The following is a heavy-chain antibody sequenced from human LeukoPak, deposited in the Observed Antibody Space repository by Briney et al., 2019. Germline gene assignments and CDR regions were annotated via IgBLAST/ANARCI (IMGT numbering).Heavy chain of an antibody. CDR2: ISGGGGTT. CDR1: GFTFSSYA. D-gene: IGHD5-12*01. V-gene: IGHV3-23*01. CDR3: AKDREGLSSGYDLEYFDY. Sequence: GESLRLSCAASGFTFSSYAMTWVRLAPGKGLEWVSAISGGGGTTYYADSVKGRFTISRDNSKNTLFLQMNSLRAEDTAVYYCAKDREGLSSGYDLEYFDYWGQGTLVTVSS. J-gene: IGHJ4*02.